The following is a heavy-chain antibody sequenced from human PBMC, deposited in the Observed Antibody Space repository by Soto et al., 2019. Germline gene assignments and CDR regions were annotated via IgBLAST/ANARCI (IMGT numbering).Heavy chain of an antibody. D-gene: IGHD1-20*01. J-gene: IGHJ5*02. CDR3: AQRLITSTNYFDP. Sequence: GSGPTLVNPAQTLTLTCTFSGFSLSSSGVGVAWIRQPPGKALEWLALIYWNDAEYYNPSLRSRLTITKDTSKNQVVLPVTNVDSVDTATYYCAQRLITSTNYFDPWGQGTLVTVSS. CDR1: GFSLSSSGVG. CDR2: IYWNDAE. V-gene: IGHV2-5*01.